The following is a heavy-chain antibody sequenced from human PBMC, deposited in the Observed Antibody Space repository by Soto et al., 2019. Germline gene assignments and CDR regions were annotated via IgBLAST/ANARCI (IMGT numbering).Heavy chain of an antibody. V-gene: IGHV1-18*01. J-gene: IGHJ6*02. CDR1: GYTFTSYG. Sequence: GASVKVSCKASGYTFTSYGISWVRQAPGQGLEWMGWISAYNGNTNYAQKLQGRVTMTTDTSTSTAYMELRSLRPDDTAVYYCARLSGAIYYYGIDVWGQGTTVTVSS. CDR2: ISAYNGNT. CDR3: ARLSGAIYYYGIDV. D-gene: IGHD7-27*01.